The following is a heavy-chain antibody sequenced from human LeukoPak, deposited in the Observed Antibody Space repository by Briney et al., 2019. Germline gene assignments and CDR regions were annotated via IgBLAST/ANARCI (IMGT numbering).Heavy chain of an antibody. Sequence: ASVKVSCXASGYTFTSYYMHWVRLAPGQGLVWMGIINPSGGSTSYAQKFQGRVTMTRDTSTSTVYMELSSLRSEDTAVYYCARGATYCTNGVCSLFYWGQGTLVTVSS. V-gene: IGHV1-46*01. CDR2: INPSGGST. CDR1: GYTFTSYY. D-gene: IGHD2-8*01. CDR3: ARGATYCTNGVCSLFY. J-gene: IGHJ4*02.